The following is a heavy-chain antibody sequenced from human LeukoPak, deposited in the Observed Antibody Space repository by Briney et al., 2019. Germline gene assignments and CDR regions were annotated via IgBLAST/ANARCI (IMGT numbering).Heavy chain of an antibody. J-gene: IGHJ4*02. Sequence: GRSLRLSCAASGFTFDDYAMHWVRQAPGKGLEWVSGISWNSGSIGYADPVKGRFTISRDNAKNSLYLQMNSLRAEDTALYYCAKDSSEWELYYFDYWGQGTLVTVSS. CDR2: ISWNSGSI. CDR1: GFTFDDYA. V-gene: IGHV3-9*01. D-gene: IGHD1-26*01. CDR3: AKDSSEWELYYFDY.